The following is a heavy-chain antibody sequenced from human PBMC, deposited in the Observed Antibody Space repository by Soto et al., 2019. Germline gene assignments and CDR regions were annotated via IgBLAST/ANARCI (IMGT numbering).Heavy chain of an antibody. CDR3: ARRREGHLFDY. CDR2: VYGGGTT. D-gene: IGHD2-21*01. CDR1: GLTVSSNY. J-gene: IGHJ4*02. Sequence: EVQLVESGGGLVQPGGSLRLSCAASGLTVSSNYMSWVRQAPGKGLEWPSVVYGGGTTYYADSVKGRFTIFRDDSKNTLYLQMNSLRAEDTAVYYCARRREGHLFDYWGQGTLVTVSS. V-gene: IGHV3-66*01.